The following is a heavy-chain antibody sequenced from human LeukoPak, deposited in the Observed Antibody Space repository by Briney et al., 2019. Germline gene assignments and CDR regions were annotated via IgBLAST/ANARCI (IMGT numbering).Heavy chain of an antibody. CDR1: GFTVSSNY. CDR3: ARNLHYYDSSGYYYY. D-gene: IGHD3-22*01. J-gene: IGHJ4*02. Sequence: QPGGSLRLSCAASGFTVSSNYMSWVRQAPGKGLEWVSAIYTGGSTYYAGSVKGRFTISRDNSKNTLYLQMNSLRAEDTAVYYCARNLHYYDSSGYYYYWGQGTLVTVSS. CDR2: IYTGGST. V-gene: IGHV3-66*01.